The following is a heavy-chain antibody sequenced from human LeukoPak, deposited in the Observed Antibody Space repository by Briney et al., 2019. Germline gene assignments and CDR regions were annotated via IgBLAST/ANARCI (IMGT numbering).Heavy chain of an antibody. D-gene: IGHD6-19*01. CDR2: VSSNGDNR. J-gene: IGHJ2*01. CDR3: ARRGSSGWGKPWYFDL. CDR1: GFTFNSYT. V-gene: IGHV3-64*01. Sequence: GGSLRLSCEASGFTFNSYTMHWVRQAPGKELEYISAVSSNGDNRHYTNSMKGRITISRDNPKNTLYLQMDSLRAEDMAVYYCARRGSSGWGKPWYFDLWGRGTLVTVSS.